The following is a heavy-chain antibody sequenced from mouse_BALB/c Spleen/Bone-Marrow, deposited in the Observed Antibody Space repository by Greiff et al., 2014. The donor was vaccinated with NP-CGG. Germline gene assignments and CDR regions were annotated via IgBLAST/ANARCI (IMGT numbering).Heavy chain of an antibody. CDR3: ARNHRGYYFDY. CDR1: GFSLSSYG. Sequence: QVQLQQSGPGLVQPSQSLSITCTASGFSLSSYGVHWVRQSPGKGLEWLGVIWSGGSTDYNAAFISRLTISKDNSKSQVFLKMTSLQANDTAIYYCARNHRGYYFDYWGQGTTLTVSS. J-gene: IGHJ2*01. CDR2: IWSGGST. D-gene: IGHD3-1*01. V-gene: IGHV2-2*02.